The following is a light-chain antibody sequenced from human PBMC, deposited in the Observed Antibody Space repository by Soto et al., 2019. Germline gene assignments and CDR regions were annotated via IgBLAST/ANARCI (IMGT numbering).Light chain of an antibody. CDR1: QSVSSS. J-gene: IGKJ2*01. CDR2: GAS. V-gene: IGKV3-15*01. CDR3: QQYNSWPRT. Sequence: EIVMTQSPATLSVSPGERATLSCRASQSVSSSLVWYQQKPGQAPRLLIYGASTRATGIPARFSGSGSGTEFTLTISSLQSEDFAVYYCQQYNSWPRTFGQGTKLEI.